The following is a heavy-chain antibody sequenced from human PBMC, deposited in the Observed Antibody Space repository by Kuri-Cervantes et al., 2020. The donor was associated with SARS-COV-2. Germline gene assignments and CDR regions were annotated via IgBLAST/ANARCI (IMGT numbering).Heavy chain of an antibody. J-gene: IGHJ3*02. CDR2: INPNSGGT. Sequence: GESLKISCKASGYTFTGYYMHWVRQAPGQGLEWMGWINPNSGGTNYAQKSQGWVTMTRDTSISTVYMELSRLRSDDTAVYYCARSTPSRRLVVISQGGAFDIWGQGTMVTVSS. CDR3: ARSTPSRRLVVISQGGAFDI. D-gene: IGHD3-22*01. V-gene: IGHV1-2*04. CDR1: GYTFTGYY.